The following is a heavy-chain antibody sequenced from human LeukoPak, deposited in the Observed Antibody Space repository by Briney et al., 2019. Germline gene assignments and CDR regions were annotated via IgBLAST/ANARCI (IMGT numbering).Heavy chain of an antibody. V-gene: IGHV3-7*01. CDR1: GFTFSSYA. CDR3: ARDLSGVAGYTYGRGIDY. D-gene: IGHD5-18*01. J-gene: IGHJ4*02. CDR2: IKKDGSEK. Sequence: GGSLRLSCAASGFTFSSYAMNWVRQAPGKGLEWVANIKKDGSEKYYVDSVKGRFTISRDNAKTSLYLQMNSLRAEDTAVYYCARDLSGVAGYTYGRGIDYWGQGTLVTVSS.